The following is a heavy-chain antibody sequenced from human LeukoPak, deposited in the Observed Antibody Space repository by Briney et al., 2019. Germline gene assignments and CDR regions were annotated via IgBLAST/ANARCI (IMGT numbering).Heavy chain of an antibody. J-gene: IGHJ4*02. CDR3: ARDWGSSSGNTDFDY. V-gene: IGHV1-46*01. CDR2: ISPSGGST. Sequence: GASVKVSCKASGYTFTSYYMHWVRQAPGQGLEWMGIISPSGGSTSYAQKFQGRVTMTRDMSTSTVYMELSSLRSEDTAVYYCARDWGSSSGNTDFDYWGQGTLVTVSS. CDR1: GYTFTSYY. D-gene: IGHD6-6*01.